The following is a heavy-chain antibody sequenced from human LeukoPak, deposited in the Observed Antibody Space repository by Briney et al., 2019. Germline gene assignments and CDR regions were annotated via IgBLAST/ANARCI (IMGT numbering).Heavy chain of an antibody. CDR1: GYTFTSYG. J-gene: IGHJ6*03. CDR2: ISAYNGNT. Sequence: ASVKVSCKASGYTFTSYGISWVRQAPGQGLEWMGWISAYNGNTNYAQKLQGRVTMTTDTSTSTAYMELRSPRSDDTAVYYCARQGSRAKYYDFWSGYLPTPYYYYMDVWGKGTTVTVSS. CDR3: ARQGSRAKYYDFWSGYLPTPYYYYMDV. V-gene: IGHV1-18*01. D-gene: IGHD3-3*01.